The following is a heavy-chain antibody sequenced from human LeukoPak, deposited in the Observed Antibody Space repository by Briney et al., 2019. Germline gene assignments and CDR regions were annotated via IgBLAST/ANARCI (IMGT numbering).Heavy chain of an antibody. V-gene: IGHV3-48*04. D-gene: IGHD3-3*01. Sequence: PGGSLRLSCAASGFTFSSYAMSWVRQAPGKGLEWVSYISSSGSTIYYADSVKGRFTVSRDNAKNSLYLQMNSLRAEDTAVYYCARDLARDFWSGLYYYYYYGMDVWGQGTTVTVSS. CDR3: ARDLARDFWSGLYYYYYYGMDV. CDR2: ISSSGSTI. J-gene: IGHJ6*02. CDR1: GFTFSSYA.